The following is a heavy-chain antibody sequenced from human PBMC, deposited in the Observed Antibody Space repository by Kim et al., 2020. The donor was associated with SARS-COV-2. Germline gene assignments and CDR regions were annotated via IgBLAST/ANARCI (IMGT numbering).Heavy chain of an antibody. V-gene: IGHV4-39*01. Sequence: LKSRVTISVDTSKNQFSLKLSSVTAADTAVYYCARMSYDYIWGSYRVFDYWGQGTLVTVSS. CDR3: ARMSYDYIWGSYRVFDY. J-gene: IGHJ4*02. D-gene: IGHD3-16*02.